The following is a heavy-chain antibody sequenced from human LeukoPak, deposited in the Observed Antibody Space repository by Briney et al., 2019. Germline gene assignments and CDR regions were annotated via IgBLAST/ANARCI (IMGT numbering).Heavy chain of an antibody. CDR1: GFTFSSYW. J-gene: IGHJ4*02. D-gene: IGHD3-22*01. CDR3: TRGYYYDSSGPNIPFDY. CDR2: IKSDGSTT. V-gene: IGHV3-74*01. Sequence: GGSLRLSCAASGFTFSSYWMHWVRQAPGKGLVWVSRIKSDGSTTTYADSVKGRFTISRDNAKNTLYLQVNSLRAEDTAVYYCTRGYYYDSSGPNIPFDYWGQGTLVTVSS.